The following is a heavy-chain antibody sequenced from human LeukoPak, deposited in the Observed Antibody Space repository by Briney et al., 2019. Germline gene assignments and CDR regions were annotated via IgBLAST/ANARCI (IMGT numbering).Heavy chain of an antibody. Sequence: ASVKVSCKASGYTFTNFGLTWVRQVPGQGLEWMGWISAYNGYTKYAQKFQGRVTMTTDTSTSTAYMELRSLRSDDTAVYYCARDRLAAGTGMRYWGQGTLVTVSS. J-gene: IGHJ4*02. CDR1: GYTFTNFG. D-gene: IGHD6-13*01. V-gene: IGHV1-18*01. CDR2: ISAYNGYT. CDR3: ARDRLAAGTGMRY.